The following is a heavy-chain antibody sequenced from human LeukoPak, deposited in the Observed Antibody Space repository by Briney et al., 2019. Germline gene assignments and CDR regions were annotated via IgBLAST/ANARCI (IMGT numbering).Heavy chain of an antibody. J-gene: IGHJ6*02. Sequence: SQTLSLTCTVSGGSISSGGYYWSWIRQHPGKGLEWIGYIYYSGSTYYNPSLKCRVTISVDTSKNQFSLKLSSVTAADTAVYYCARDTFGGMDVWGQGTTVTVSS. CDR2: IYYSGST. D-gene: IGHD3-10*01. V-gene: IGHV4-31*03. CDR1: GGSISSGGYY. CDR3: ARDTFGGMDV.